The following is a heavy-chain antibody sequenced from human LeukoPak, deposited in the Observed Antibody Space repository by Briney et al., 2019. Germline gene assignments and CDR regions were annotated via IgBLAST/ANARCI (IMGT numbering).Heavy chain of an antibody. CDR3: ARGGMEFGGYYYYGMDV. V-gene: IGHV3-74*01. D-gene: IGHD3-16*01. CDR1: GFTFSSYW. CDR2: INSDGSSR. Sequence: GGSLRLSCAASGFTFSSYWMHWVRQAPGKGLVWVSRINSDGSSRSYADSVKGRFTISRDNAKNSLYLQMNSLRAEDTAVYYCARGGMEFGGYYYYGMDVWGQGTTVTVSS. J-gene: IGHJ6*02.